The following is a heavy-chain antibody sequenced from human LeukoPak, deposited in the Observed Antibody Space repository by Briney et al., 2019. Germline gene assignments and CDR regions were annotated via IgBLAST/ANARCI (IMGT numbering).Heavy chain of an antibody. CDR2: ISSGSIYI. D-gene: IGHD3-22*01. J-gene: IGHJ4*02. CDR3: ARNQTPRYDSSGYSDY. V-gene: IGHV3-21*06. Sequence: GGSLRLSCAASGFPFSSYSMNWVRQAPGKGLEWVPSISSGSIYIFYADSVKGRFTISRDDAKNSLYLQMNSLRVEDAAVYYCARNQTPRYDSSGYSDYWGQGTLVTVSS. CDR1: GFPFSSYS.